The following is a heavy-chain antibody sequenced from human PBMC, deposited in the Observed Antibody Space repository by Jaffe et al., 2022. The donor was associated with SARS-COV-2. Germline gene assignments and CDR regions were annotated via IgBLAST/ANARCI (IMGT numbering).Heavy chain of an antibody. J-gene: IGHJ4*02. Sequence: QVQLRESGPGLVKTSETLSLTCTVSGGSMSGYYWSWIRQPPGKGLEWIGYIYYNGGTNYNPALKSRVTISVDTSRNQFSLKLTSVTAADTAVYYCARERGDYFDYWGQGTLVSVSS. CDR1: GGSMSGYY. CDR2: IYYNGGT. V-gene: IGHV4-59*01. CDR3: ARERGDYFDY.